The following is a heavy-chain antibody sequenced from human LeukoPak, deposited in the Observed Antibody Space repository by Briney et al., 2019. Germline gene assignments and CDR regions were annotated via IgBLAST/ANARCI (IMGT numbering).Heavy chain of an antibody. CDR2: INANSGGR. D-gene: IGHD6-19*01. J-gene: IGHJ4*02. Sequence: ASVKVSFKASGYTFTVYYMQWVRQAPGQGLGWMGWINANSGGRNYEQKFQGRVTMTRDTSFSTAYMELSRLRSDDTAVYYCARSDSSGWYDYWGQGTLVTVSS. CDR1: GYTFTVYY. CDR3: ARSDSSGWYDY. V-gene: IGHV1-2*02.